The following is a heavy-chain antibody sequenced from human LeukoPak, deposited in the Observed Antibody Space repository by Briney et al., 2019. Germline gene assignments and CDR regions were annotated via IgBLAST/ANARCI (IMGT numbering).Heavy chain of an antibody. Sequence: PGGSLRPSCAASGFTFSSYSMSWVRQAPGKGLEWVSYISSSSSNIYYADSVKGRFTFSRDNAKNSLYLQMNSLRAEDTAVYYCARARVGDYWEPPVPYYFDYWGQGTLVTVSS. CDR2: ISSSSSNI. CDR3: ARARVGDYWEPPVPYYFDY. D-gene: IGHD4-17*01. CDR1: GFTFSSYS. J-gene: IGHJ4*02. V-gene: IGHV3-48*01.